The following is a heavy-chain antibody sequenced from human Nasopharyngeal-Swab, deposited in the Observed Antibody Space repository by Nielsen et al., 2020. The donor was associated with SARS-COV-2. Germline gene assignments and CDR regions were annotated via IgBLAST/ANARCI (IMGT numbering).Heavy chain of an antibody. CDR2: IYYSGST. D-gene: IGHD6-13*01. Sequence: SETLSLTCTVSGGSNSSYYWSWIRQPPGKGLEWIGYIYYSGSTNYNPSLKSRVTISVDTSKNQFSLKLSSVTAADTAVYYCARAYSSSWYPGYYYYGMDVRGQGTTVTVSS. CDR3: ARAYSSSWYPGYYYYGMDV. J-gene: IGHJ6*02. V-gene: IGHV4-59*01. CDR1: GGSNSSYY.